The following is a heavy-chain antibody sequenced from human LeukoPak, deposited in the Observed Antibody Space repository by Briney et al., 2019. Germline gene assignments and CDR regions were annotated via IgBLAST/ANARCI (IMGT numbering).Heavy chain of an antibody. Sequence: GGSLRLSCAASGFAFSSYGMHWVRQAPGKGLEWVAVISYDGSNKYFADSVKGRFTISRDNFKNTLSLQMNSLRAEDTAVYYCAKDAEFIAATGTYGTYFDYWGEGKLVTVSS. CDR3: AKDAEFIAATGTYGTYFDY. V-gene: IGHV3-30*18. CDR1: GFAFSSYG. D-gene: IGHD6-13*01. CDR2: ISYDGSNK. J-gene: IGHJ4*02.